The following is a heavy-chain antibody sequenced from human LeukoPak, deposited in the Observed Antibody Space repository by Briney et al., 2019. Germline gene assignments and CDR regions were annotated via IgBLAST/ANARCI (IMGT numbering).Heavy chain of an antibody. D-gene: IGHD4-23*01. Sequence: SVKVSCKASGGTFSSYAISWVRQAPGQGLEWMGRIIPILGIANYAQKFQGRVTITADKSTSTAYMELSSLRSEDTAVYYCARGAYGGNSRWFDPWGQGTLVTVSS. V-gene: IGHV1-69*04. CDR1: GGTFSSYA. CDR3: ARGAYGGNSRWFDP. J-gene: IGHJ5*02. CDR2: IIPILGIA.